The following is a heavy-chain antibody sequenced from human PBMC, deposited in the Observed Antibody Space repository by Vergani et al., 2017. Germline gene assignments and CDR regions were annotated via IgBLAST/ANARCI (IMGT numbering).Heavy chain of an antibody. CDR2: IYTSGRT. Sequence: QVQLQESGPGLVKPSQTLSLTCTVSGGSISSGSYYWSWIRQPAGKGLEWIGRIYTSGRTNYNPSLKSRVTISVDTSKNQFSLKLSSVTAADTAVYYCARDRGLDYCSSTSCHGAFDIWGQGTMVTVSS. V-gene: IGHV4-61*02. CDR3: ARDRGLDYCSSTSCHGAFDI. J-gene: IGHJ3*02. CDR1: GGSISSGSYY. D-gene: IGHD2-2*01.